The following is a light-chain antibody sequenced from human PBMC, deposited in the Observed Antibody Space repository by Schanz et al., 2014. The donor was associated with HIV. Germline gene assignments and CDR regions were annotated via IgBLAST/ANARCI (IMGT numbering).Light chain of an antibody. V-gene: IGLV2-8*01. Sequence: QSALTQPPSASGSPGHSVTISCTGTTSDIGAYNYVSWYQLHPGRAPKLIIFEVNRRPSGVPNRFSGSKSGNTASLTVSGLLAEDEGDYFCSSYEGTNILVFGGGTKLTVL. CDR3: SSYEGTNILV. J-gene: IGLJ3*02. CDR1: TSDIGAYNY. CDR2: EVN.